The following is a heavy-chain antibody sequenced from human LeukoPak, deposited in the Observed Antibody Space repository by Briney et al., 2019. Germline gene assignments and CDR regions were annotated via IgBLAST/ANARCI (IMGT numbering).Heavy chain of an antibody. CDR2: IYYSGST. CDR3: ARVVEGIVVVPAAYNWFDP. V-gene: IGHV4-61*05. J-gene: IGHJ5*02. Sequence: SETLSLTCTVSGGSISSSSYYWGWIRQPPGKGLEWIGYIYYSGSTNYNPSLKSRVTISVDTSKNQFSLKLSSVTAADTAVYYCARVVEGIVVVPAAYNWFDPWGQGTLVTVSS. D-gene: IGHD2-2*01. CDR1: GGSISSSSYY.